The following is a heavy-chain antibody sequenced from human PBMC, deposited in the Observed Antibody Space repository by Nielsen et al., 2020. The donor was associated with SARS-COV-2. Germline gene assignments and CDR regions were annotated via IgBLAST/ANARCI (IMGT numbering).Heavy chain of an antibody. CDR3: ARDLEWYCSGGSCYARNYYYGMDV. Sequence: ASVKVSCKASGYTFTSYYMHWVRQAPGQGLEWMGIINPSGGSTSYAQKFQGRVTMTRDTSTSTVYMELSSLRSEDTAVYYCARDLEWYCSGGSCYARNYYYGMDVWGQGTTVTVSS. V-gene: IGHV1-46*01. J-gene: IGHJ6*02. CDR1: GYTFTSYY. CDR2: INPSGGST. D-gene: IGHD2-15*01.